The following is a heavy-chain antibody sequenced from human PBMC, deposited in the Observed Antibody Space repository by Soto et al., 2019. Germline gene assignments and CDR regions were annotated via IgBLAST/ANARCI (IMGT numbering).Heavy chain of an antibody. J-gene: IGHJ5*02. D-gene: IGHD6-13*01. CDR2: IIPIFGTA. V-gene: IGHV1-69*13. CDR1: GGTFSSYA. CDR3: ARSAGSFYRKFDP. Sequence: SVKVSCKASGGTFSSYAISWVRQAPGQGLEWMGGIIPIFGTANYAQKFQGRVTITADESTSTAYMELSSLRSEDTAVYYCARSAGSFYRKFDPWGQGTLVTVSS.